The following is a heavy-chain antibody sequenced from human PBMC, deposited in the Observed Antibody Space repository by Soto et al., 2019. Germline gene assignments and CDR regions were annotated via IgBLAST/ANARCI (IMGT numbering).Heavy chain of an antibody. CDR3: ATEPPIAAAGTLPGAFDI. CDR1: GYTFTDYD. D-gene: IGHD6-13*01. CDR2: MNPNNGNT. V-gene: IGHV1-8*01. Sequence: ASVKVSCKASGYTFTDYDINWMRQATGQGLEWMGWMNPNNGNTGYAQKFQGRVTITRDTSTSTAYMELSSLRSDDTAVYYCATEPPIAAAGTLPGAFDIWGQGTMVTVSS. J-gene: IGHJ3*02.